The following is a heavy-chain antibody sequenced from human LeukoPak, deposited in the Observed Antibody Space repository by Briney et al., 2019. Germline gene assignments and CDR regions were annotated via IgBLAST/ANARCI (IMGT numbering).Heavy chain of an antibody. D-gene: IGHD2-2*01. CDR3: ARTVVVPAAAYWYFDL. CDR2: ISAYNGNT. V-gene: IGHV1-18*01. CDR1: GYTFTSYG. Sequence: ASVKVSCKASGYTFTSYGISWVRQAPGQGLEWMGWISAYNGNTNYAQKLQGRVTITADESTSTAYMELSSLRSEDTAVYYCARTVVVPAAAYWYFDLWGRGTLVTVSS. J-gene: IGHJ2*01.